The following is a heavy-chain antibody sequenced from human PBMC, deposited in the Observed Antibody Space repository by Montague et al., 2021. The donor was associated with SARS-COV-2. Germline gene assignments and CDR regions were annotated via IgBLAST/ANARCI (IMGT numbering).Heavy chain of an antibody. CDR3: TRTPDRGLRIFGVVTASYCFDY. V-gene: IGHV4-39*01. J-gene: IGHJ4*02. D-gene: IGHD3-3*01. CDR2: IYYSGST. Sequence: SETLSLTCTVSGGSISSSRYFWGWIRQPPGKGLEWIGSIYYSGSTYYNPSLKSRVTISVDTSKNQFSLKLSSVTAADTAVFYCTRTPDRGLRIFGVVTASYCFDYWGQGTLVTVSS. CDR1: GGSISSSRYF.